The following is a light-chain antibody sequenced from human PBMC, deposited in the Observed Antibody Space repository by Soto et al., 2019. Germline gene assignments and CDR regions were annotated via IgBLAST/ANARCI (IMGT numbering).Light chain of an antibody. CDR3: QQSYSTLIT. J-gene: IGKJ5*01. Sequence: DIQMTQSPSSLSASVVDRVTITCRASQSISSYLNWYQQKPVKAPKLLIYAASSLQSGVPSRFSGSGSGTDFTLTISSLQPEDFATYYCQQSYSTLITFGQGTRLEI. CDR2: AAS. CDR1: QSISSY. V-gene: IGKV1-39*01.